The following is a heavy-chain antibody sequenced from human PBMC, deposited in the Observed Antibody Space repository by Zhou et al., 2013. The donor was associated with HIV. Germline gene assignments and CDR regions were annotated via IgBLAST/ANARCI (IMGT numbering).Heavy chain of an antibody. Sequence: QVQLVQSGAEVKKPGASVKVSCKASGYTFTNYDINWVRQAPGQGLEWMGWMTPTSGHTGYAQFFQDRVTLTRNTSITTAYLELRSLTSADTAVYYCARGRSVGSTRIGIERFDPWGQGTLVTVSS. CDR1: GYTFTNYD. V-gene: IGHV1-8*03. CDR3: ARGRSVGSTRIGIERFDP. J-gene: IGHJ5*02. CDR2: MTPTSGHT. D-gene: IGHD1-7*01.